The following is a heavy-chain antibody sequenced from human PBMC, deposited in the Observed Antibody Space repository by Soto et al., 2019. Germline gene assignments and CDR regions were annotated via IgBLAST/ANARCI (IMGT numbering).Heavy chain of an antibody. CDR3: ARDQPGITTTGGGRIDH. CDR1: GFTFSTHA. D-gene: IGHD1-20*01. Sequence: QVQLVESGGGVVQPGRSLRLSCAASGFTFSTHAMHWVRQAPGKGLECVAIVSFDGSNKYYADSVKGRFTISRDNSKNTLYLQMSGLTPEDTAVYYCARDQPGITTTGGGRIDHWGQGTLVTDSS. J-gene: IGHJ4*02. V-gene: IGHV3-30-3*01. CDR2: VSFDGSNK.